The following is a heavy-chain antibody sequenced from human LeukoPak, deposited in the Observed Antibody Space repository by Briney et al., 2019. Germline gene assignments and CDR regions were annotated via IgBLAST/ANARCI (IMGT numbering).Heavy chain of an antibody. V-gene: IGHV3-11*01. CDR1: GFTFSDYY. D-gene: IGHD4-11*01. CDR3: ARDEEDYSNYRASAFDI. CDR2: ISSSGSTI. Sequence: GGSLRPSCAASGFTFSDYYMSWIRQAPGKGLEWVSYISSSGSTIYYADSVKGRFTISRDNAKNSLYLQMNSLRAEDTAVYYCARDEEDYSNYRASAFDIWGQGTMVTVTS. J-gene: IGHJ3*02.